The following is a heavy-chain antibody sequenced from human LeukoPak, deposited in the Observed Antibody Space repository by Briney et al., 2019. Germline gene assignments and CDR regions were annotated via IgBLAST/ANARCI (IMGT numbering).Heavy chain of an antibody. J-gene: IGHJ1*01. CDR3: ARDAYSSSWYGYFHH. D-gene: IGHD6-13*01. CDR2: INHSGST. V-gene: IGHV4-34*01. Sequence: SETLSLTCAVYGGSFSGYYWSWIRQPPGKGLEWIGEINHSGSTNYNPSLKSRVTMSADTSKNQFSLKLSSVTAADTAVYYCARDAYSSSWYGYFHHWGQGTLVTVSS. CDR1: GGSFSGYY.